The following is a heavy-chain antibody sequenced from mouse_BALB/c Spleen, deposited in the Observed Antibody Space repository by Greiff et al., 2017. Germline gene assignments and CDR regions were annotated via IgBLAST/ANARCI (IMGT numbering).Heavy chain of an antibody. CDR1: GYAFSSYW. CDR3: ARYTTVVDYAMDY. CDR2: IYPGDGDT. J-gene: IGHJ4*01. D-gene: IGHD1-1*01. Sequence: QVQLQQSGAELMKPGASVKISCKASGYAFSSYWMNWVKQRPGQGLEWIGQIYPGDGDTNYNGKFKGKATLTADKSSSTAYMQLSSLTSEDSAVYFCARYTTVVDYAMDYWGQGTSVTVSS. V-gene: IGHV1-80*01.